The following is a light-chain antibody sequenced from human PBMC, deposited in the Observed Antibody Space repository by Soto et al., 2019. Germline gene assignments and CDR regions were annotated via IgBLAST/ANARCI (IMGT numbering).Light chain of an antibody. CDR2: GVS. V-gene: IGLV2-8*01. J-gene: IGLJ2*01. CDR1: SSDVGAYKY. CDR3: SSYADTNNLL. Sequence: QSVLTQPPSASGSPGQSVTISCTGTSSDVGAYKYVSWYQQHPGKAPKLMIYGVSERPSGVPDRFSGSKSGNTASLTVSGLQAEDEADYYCSSYADTNNLLFGGGTKLTVL.